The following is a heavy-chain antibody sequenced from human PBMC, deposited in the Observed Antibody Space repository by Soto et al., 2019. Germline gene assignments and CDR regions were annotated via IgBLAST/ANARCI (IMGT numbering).Heavy chain of an antibody. Sequence: SETLSLTCTVSGGSISSGGYYWSWIRQHPGKGLEWIGYIYYSGSTYYNPSLKSRVTISVDTSKNQFSLKLSSVTAADTAVYYCARVDTAMGEALDVWGKGTTVTVSS. J-gene: IGHJ6*04. D-gene: IGHD5-18*01. CDR1: GGSISSGGYY. CDR3: ARVDTAMGEALDV. CDR2: IYYSGST. V-gene: IGHV4-31*03.